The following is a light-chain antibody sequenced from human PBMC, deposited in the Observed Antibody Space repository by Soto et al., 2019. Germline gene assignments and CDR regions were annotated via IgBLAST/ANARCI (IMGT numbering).Light chain of an antibody. CDR1: QSINNW. J-gene: IGKJ4*01. CDR3: QQFKTYSLT. Sequence: DIQMTQSPSTLSASVGDRVTITCRASQSINNWLAWYQQKPGKAPKLLIFDAFNLESGVPFRFSGSGFGTEFTLNVSSLQPDDSATYYCQQFKTYSLTFGGGTKVEI. CDR2: DAF. V-gene: IGKV1-5*01.